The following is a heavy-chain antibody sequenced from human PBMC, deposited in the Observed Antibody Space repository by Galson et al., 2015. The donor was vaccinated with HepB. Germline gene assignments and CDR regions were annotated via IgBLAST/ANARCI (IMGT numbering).Heavy chain of an antibody. CDR1: GYTFTDYY. Sequence: VKVSCKASGYTFTDYYIHWVRLAPGKGLEWMGLVDCEDGEVMYAEKFQGRVTTSADKSTETAYMELNSLRFEDSGVYYCVRSPYDNSAYYFRFDPWGQGTLVTVSS. CDR3: VRSPYDNSAYYFRFDP. V-gene: IGHV1-69-2*01. CDR2: VDCEDGEV. J-gene: IGHJ5*02. D-gene: IGHD3-22*01.